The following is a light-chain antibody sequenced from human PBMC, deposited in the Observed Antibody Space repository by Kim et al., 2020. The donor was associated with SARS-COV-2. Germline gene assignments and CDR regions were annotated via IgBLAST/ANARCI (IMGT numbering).Light chain of an antibody. V-gene: IGKV3-15*01. CDR1: QSVKNN. J-gene: IGKJ4*01. CDR2: GAS. CDR3: QQYNDWPLLT. Sequence: IVMTQSPATLSVSPGERVTLSCRASQSVKNNLAWYQQRPGQAPRLLIYGASTRATDISARFSGSGSGTEFTLTIRSLQSEDLAVYYCQQYNDWPLLTFGGGTKADIK.